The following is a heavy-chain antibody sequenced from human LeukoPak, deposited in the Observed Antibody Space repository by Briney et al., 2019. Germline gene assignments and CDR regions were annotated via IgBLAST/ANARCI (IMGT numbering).Heavy chain of an antibody. CDR1: GGSISSGGYA. CDR2: IDHSGST. V-gene: IGHV4-30-2*01. D-gene: IGHD5-24*01. J-gene: IGHJ4*02. Sequence: PSETLSLTCAVSGGSISSGGYAWSWIRQPPGKGLEWIGYIDHSGSTYYNPSLKSRFTISVDRYKNQFSLKLSSVTAADTAVYYCARSRDGYNFDYWGQGTLVTVSS. CDR3: ARSRDGYNFDY.